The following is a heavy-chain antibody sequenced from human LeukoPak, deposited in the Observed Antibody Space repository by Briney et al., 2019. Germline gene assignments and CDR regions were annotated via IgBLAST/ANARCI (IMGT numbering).Heavy chain of an antibody. Sequence: PSETPSLTCAVYGGSFSGNYWSWIRQPPGKGLEWIGYIYYSGSTNYNPSLKSRVTISVDTSKNQFSLKLSSVTAADTAVYYCARERRYYYDSSGYLDAFDIWGQGTMVTVSS. CDR3: ARERRYYYDSSGYLDAFDI. D-gene: IGHD3-22*01. V-gene: IGHV4-59*01. J-gene: IGHJ3*02. CDR2: IYYSGST. CDR1: GGSFSGNY.